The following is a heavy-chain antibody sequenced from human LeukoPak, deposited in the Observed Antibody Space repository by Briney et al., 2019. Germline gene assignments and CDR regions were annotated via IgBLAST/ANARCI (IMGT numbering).Heavy chain of an antibody. Sequence: PSETLSLTCTVSGGSISSYYWSWIRQPPGKGLEWIGYIYYSGSTNYNPSLKSRVTISVDTSKNQFSLKLSSVTAADTAVYYCARDLNYLQSDYWGQGTLVTVSS. J-gene: IGHJ4*02. D-gene: IGHD5-24*01. CDR3: ARDLNYLQSDY. CDR2: IYYSGST. CDR1: GGSISSYY. V-gene: IGHV4-59*01.